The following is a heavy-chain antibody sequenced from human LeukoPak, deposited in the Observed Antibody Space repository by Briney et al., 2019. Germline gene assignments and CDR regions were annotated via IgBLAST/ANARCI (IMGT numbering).Heavy chain of an antibody. CDR2: IYYSGCT. V-gene: IGHV4-59*08. CDR3: VRSGGYCGTTTCHVEYFDL. D-gene: IGHD2-2*01. Sequence: SETLSLTCTVSGGSINNYYWSWIRQPPGEGLEWIGYIYYSGCTNYNPSLKSRVTISIDTSKNQFSLKLSSVTAADTAVYCCVRSGGYCGTTTCHVEYFDLWGRGTLVTVSS. CDR1: GGSINNYY. J-gene: IGHJ2*01.